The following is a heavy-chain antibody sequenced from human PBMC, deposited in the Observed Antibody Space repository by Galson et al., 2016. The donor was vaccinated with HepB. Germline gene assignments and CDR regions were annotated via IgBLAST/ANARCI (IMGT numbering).Heavy chain of an antibody. Sequence: SVKVSCKASGGTFSSYAISWVRQAPGQGLEWMGGIIPIFGTANYEQKFQGRVTITADNSPSTAYMGLSSLRSVDTAVDYCASGNYDFWSGYPLGYSPHSYSYSYMDVWCKETTVTVSS. CDR1: GGTFSSYA. V-gene: IGHV1-69*06. CDR2: IIPIFGTA. J-gene: IGHJ6*03. D-gene: IGHD3-3*01. CDR3: ASGNYDFWSGYPLGYSPHSYSYSYMDV.